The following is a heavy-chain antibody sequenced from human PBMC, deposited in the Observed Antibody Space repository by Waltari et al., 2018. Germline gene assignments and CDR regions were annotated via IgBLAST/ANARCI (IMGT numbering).Heavy chain of an antibody. J-gene: IGHJ3*02. CDR3: AREIGGWATVTLDAFDI. Sequence: EVQLLESGGGLVQPGGSLRLSCAASGFTFSSYAMSWVRQAPGKGLEWVSAISGSGGSTYYADSVKGRFTISRDNSKNTLYLQMNSLRAEDTAVYYCAREIGGWATVTLDAFDIWGQGTMVTVSS. CDR2: ISGSGGST. CDR1: GFTFSSYA. D-gene: IGHD4-17*01. V-gene: IGHV3-23*01.